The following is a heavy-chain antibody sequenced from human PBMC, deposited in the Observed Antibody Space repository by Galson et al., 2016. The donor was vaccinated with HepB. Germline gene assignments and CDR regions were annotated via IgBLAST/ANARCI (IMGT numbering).Heavy chain of an antibody. D-gene: IGHD1/OR15-1a*01. CDR2: LYYSGST. J-gene: IGHJ4*02. V-gene: IGHV4-39*01. Sequence: SETLSLTCTVSGDSISISDYYWGWVRQPPGRGLEWIGSLYYSGSTSDNPSLKSRVTMSVDTSKNQVSLRLSSVTAADTAVYYCARHKSKYVQQSFDYWGQGTLVTVSS. CDR1: GDSISISDYY. CDR3: ARHKSKYVQQSFDY.